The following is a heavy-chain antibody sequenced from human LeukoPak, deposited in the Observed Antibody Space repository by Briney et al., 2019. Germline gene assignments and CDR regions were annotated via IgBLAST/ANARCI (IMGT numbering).Heavy chain of an antibody. CDR3: ARGFGELYFDF. J-gene: IGHJ4*02. CDR1: EFSVNSPY. CDR2: IYSGGAT. D-gene: IGHD3-10*01. Sequence: GGSLRLSCAAPEFSVNSPYMGWVRQAPGRGMEWLSTIYSGGATHYAASAKGRFIISRDIFQNTLFLQLNSLRDEDTAVYHCARGFGELYFDFWGRGILVIVSS. V-gene: IGHV3-66*01.